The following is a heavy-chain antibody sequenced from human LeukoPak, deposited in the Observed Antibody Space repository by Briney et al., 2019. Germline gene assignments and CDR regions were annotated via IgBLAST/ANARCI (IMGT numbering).Heavy chain of an antibody. V-gene: IGHV1-2*02. D-gene: IGHD3-16*02. Sequence: GASVKVSCKASGYTFTGYYMHWVRQAPGQGLEWMGWINPNSGGTNYAHKFQGRVTMTRDSSISTAYMELSRLRSDDTAVYYCARDLEGPKMDYVWGSYRYRSSGCPGYWGQGTLVTVSS. J-gene: IGHJ4*02. CDR2: INPNSGGT. CDR3: ARDLEGPKMDYVWGSYRYRSSGCPGY. CDR1: GYTFTGYY.